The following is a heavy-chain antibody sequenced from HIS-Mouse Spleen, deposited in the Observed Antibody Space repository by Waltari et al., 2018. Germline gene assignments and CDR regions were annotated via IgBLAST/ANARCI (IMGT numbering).Heavy chain of an antibody. V-gene: IGHV4-39*01. CDR1: GGSLSSSCYY. CDR3: ARKRTASGWFDP. J-gene: IGHJ5*02. D-gene: IGHD2-21*02. CDR2: IYYSGST. Sequence: QLQLQESGPGLVKPSETLSPTYTVSGGSLSSSCYYGGWLRQPPGKGLEWIGSIYYSGSTYYNPSLKSRVTISVDTSKNQFSLKLSSVTAADTAVYYCARKRTASGWFDPWGQGTLVTVSS.